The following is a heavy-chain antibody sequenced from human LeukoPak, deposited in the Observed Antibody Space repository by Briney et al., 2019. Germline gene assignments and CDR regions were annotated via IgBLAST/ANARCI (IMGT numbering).Heavy chain of an antibody. D-gene: IGHD1-20*01. V-gene: IGHV1-2*02. CDR1: GYTFTGYY. CDR3: ARVDRWYNWNDVQFDY. J-gene: IGHJ4*02. Sequence: ASVKVSCKASGYTFTGYYMHWVRQAPGQGLEWMGWINPNSGGTNYAQKFQGRVTMTRDTSISTAYMELSRLRSDDTAVYYCARVDRWYNWNDVQFDYWGQGTLVTVSS. CDR2: INPNSGGT.